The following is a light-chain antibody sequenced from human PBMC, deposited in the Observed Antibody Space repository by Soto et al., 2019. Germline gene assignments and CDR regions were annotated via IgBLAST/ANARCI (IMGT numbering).Light chain of an antibody. CDR2: GAS. J-gene: IGKJ3*01. Sequence: EIVLTQSPGTLSLSPGERATLSCRASQSVSSSYLAWYQQKPGQAPRLLIYGASSRATGIPDRFSGSGSGTDFTLTIISLEPEDFAVYYCQQYGSSPRFTFGPGTKVDIK. CDR3: QQYGSSPRFT. CDR1: QSVSSSY. V-gene: IGKV3-20*01.